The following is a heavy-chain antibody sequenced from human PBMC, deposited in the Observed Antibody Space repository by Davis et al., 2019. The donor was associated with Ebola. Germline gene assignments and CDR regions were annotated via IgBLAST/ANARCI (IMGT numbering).Heavy chain of an antibody. CDR1: GFTFSSYW. J-gene: IGHJ6*03. V-gene: IGHV3-15*01. CDR2: IKSKTDGGTT. CDR3: TTDSSGYYYYYYYYMDV. D-gene: IGHD3-22*01. Sequence: PGGSLRLSCAASGFTFSSYWMSWVRQAPGKGLEWVGRIKSKTDGGTTDYAAPVKGRFTISRDDSKNTLYLQMNSLKTEDTAVYYCTTDSSGYYYYYYYYMDVWGKGTTVTVSS.